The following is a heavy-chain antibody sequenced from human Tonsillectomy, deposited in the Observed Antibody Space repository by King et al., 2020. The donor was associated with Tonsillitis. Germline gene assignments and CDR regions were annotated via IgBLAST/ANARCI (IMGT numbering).Heavy chain of an antibody. CDR3: AREGSGWYGEAWFDP. CDR1: GYTFSGYY. J-gene: IGHJ5*02. Sequence: QLVQSGAEVKKPGASVKVSCKASGYTFSGYYMHWVRQAPGQGLEWMGWINPNTGGTNYEQKFQGRVTMTRDTAISTAYMELSRLRSYDTAVYYCAREGSGWYGEAWFDPWGQGTLVTVSS. V-gene: IGHV1-2*02. CDR2: INPNTGGT. D-gene: IGHD6-19*01.